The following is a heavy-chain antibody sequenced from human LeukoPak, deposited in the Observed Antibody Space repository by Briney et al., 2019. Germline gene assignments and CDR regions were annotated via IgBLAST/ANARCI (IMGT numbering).Heavy chain of an antibody. CDR3: ARQDYYDSIGYFDY. CDR1: GGSISSSSYY. CDR2: MYYSGSS. V-gene: IGHV4-39*01. J-gene: IGHJ4*02. D-gene: IGHD3-22*01. Sequence: SETLSLTCTVSGGSISSSSYYWAWTRQPPGKELQWLGSMYYSGSSYYNPSLKSRVTMSVDTSKNQFSLNLSSVTAADTAVYYCARQDYYDSIGYFDYWGQGILVTVSS.